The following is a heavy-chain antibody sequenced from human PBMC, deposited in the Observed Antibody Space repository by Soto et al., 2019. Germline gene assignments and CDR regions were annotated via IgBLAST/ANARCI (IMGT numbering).Heavy chain of an antibody. Sequence: KPSETLSLTCTVSGGSISSRTSSWAWIRQPPGKGLEWIGTIHYSGSTYYHPSLKSRVTISVDTSKLQFSLELSSVTAADTAVYYCARQSMVRGFPPLFFDNWGHGALVTVSS. V-gene: IGHV4-39*01. CDR2: IHYSGST. D-gene: IGHD3-10*01. CDR1: GGSISSRTSS. CDR3: ARQSMVRGFPPLFFDN. J-gene: IGHJ4*01.